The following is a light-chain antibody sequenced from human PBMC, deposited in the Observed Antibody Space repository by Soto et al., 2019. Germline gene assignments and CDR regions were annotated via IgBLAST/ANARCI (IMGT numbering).Light chain of an antibody. V-gene: IGKV3-11*01. CDR1: QSFRGL. Sequence: LTQSPVTLSFSPGQRATLSCRASQSFRGLLAWYQQKPGQAPRLLIYDAYNRATGIPPRFSGSGSGTDFTLTISSLEPEDSAVYYCQQRHMWPITFGQGTRLEIK. CDR2: DAY. J-gene: IGKJ5*01. CDR3: QQRHMWPIT.